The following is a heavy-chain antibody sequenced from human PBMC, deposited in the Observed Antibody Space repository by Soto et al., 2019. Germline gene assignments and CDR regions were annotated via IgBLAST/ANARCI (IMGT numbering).Heavy chain of an antibody. Sequence: GGSLRLSCAASGFTFSSYSMNWVRQAPGKGLEWVSYISSSSSTIYYADSVKGRFTISRDNAKNSLYLQMNSLRAEDTAVYYCARDGYSGSYSWYFDLWGRGTLVTVSS. J-gene: IGHJ2*01. CDR2: ISSSSSTI. CDR3: ARDGYSGSYSWYFDL. D-gene: IGHD1-26*01. V-gene: IGHV3-48*01. CDR1: GFTFSSYS.